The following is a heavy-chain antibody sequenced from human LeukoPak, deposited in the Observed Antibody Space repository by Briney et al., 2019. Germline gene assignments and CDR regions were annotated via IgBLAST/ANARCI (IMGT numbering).Heavy chain of an antibody. V-gene: IGHV5-51*01. D-gene: IGHD5-18*01. CDR2: IDPSDSET. CDR1: GYSFTSYW. Sequence: GESLKISCKASGYSFTSYWIGWVRQMPGKGLEWMGIIDPSDSETRYTPSFQGQVTISVDKSLTTADLQWNSLKASDTATYYCARQTAMGRSGDYWGQGTLVTVSS. J-gene: IGHJ4*02. CDR3: ARQTAMGRSGDY.